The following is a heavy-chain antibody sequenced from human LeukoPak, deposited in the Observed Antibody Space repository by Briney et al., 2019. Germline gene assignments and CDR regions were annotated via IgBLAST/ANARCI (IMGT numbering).Heavy chain of an antibody. CDR1: GFTFSSYW. CDR2: IKQDGSEK. D-gene: IGHD5-18*01. CDR3: ARVRWGTRIQLWSEEYYFDY. V-gene: IGHV3-7*01. J-gene: IGHJ4*02. Sequence: GGSLRLSCAASGFTFSSYWMSWVRQAPGKGLEWVANIKQDGSEKYYVDSVKGRFTISRDNAKNSLYLQMNSLRAEDTAVYYCARVRWGTRIQLWSEEYYFDYWGQGTLVTVSS.